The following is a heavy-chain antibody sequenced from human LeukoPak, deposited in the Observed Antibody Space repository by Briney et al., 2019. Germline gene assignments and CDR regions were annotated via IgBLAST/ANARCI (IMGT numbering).Heavy chain of an antibody. D-gene: IGHD3-10*01. J-gene: IGHJ5*02. CDR2: ISSASNTI. CDR3: ARDGWFGDYNWFDP. V-gene: IGHV3-48*01. CDR1: GFTFSSYS. Sequence: PGESLRLSCAASGFTFSSYSMNRVRQAPAKGLEWVSYISSASNTIYYADSVKGRFNISRDNAKNSLYLQMNSLRAEDTAMYYCARDGWFGDYNWFDPWGQGTLVTVSS.